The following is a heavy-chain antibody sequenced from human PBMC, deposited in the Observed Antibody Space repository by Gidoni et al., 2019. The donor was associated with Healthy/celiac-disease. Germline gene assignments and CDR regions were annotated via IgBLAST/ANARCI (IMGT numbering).Heavy chain of an antibody. J-gene: IGHJ4*02. Sequence: QLQLQESGPGLVKPSETLSLTCTVSGGSISSSSYYWGWIRQPPGKGLEWIGSIYYSGSTYYNPSLKSRVTISVDTSKNQFSLKLSSVTAADTAVYYCARHAGSGSPHFDYWGQGTLVTVSS. CDR2: IYYSGST. CDR1: GGSISSSSYY. D-gene: IGHD6-19*01. V-gene: IGHV4-39*01. CDR3: ARHAGSGSPHFDY.